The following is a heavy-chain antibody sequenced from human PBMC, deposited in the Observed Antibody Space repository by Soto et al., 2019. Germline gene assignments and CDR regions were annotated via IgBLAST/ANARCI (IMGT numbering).Heavy chain of an antibody. J-gene: IGHJ2*01. D-gene: IGHD4-17*01. CDR3: ASKHPDYGDSHWYFDL. CDR1: GGSISSGGYY. Sequence: QVQLQESGPGLVKPSQTLSLTCTVSGGSISSGGYYWSWISQHPGKGLEWIGYIYYSGSTYYNPSRKSRVTISVDTSKNQFSLKLSSVTAADTAVYYCASKHPDYGDSHWYFDLWGRGTLVTVSS. V-gene: IGHV4-31*03. CDR2: IYYSGST.